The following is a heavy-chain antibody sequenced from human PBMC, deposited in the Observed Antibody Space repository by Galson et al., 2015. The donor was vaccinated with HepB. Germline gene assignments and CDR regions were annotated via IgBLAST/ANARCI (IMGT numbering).Heavy chain of an antibody. Sequence: SLRLSCAASEFTFSTYSMNWVRQAPGKGLEWVSSIASTSTSIYYADSVKGRFTISRDSAKNSLYLQMNSLRAEDTAVYYCARSPYGATIFDYWGQGTLVTVSS. CDR2: IASTSTSI. CDR3: ARSPYGATIFDY. J-gene: IGHJ4*02. CDR1: EFTFSTYS. D-gene: IGHD4-17*01. V-gene: IGHV3-21*01.